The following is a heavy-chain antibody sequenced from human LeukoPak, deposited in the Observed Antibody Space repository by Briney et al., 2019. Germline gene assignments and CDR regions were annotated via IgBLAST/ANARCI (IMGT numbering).Heavy chain of an antibody. Sequence: SETLSLTCTVSGGSISSYYWSWIRQPPGKGLEWIGYIYYSGSTNYNPSIKSRVTISVDTSKNQFSLKLSSVTAADTAVYYCARGIPNCGVVIGWFDPWGQGTLVTVSS. J-gene: IGHJ5*02. V-gene: IGHV4-59*01. CDR1: GGSISSYY. D-gene: IGHD3-3*01. CDR2: IYYSGST. CDR3: ARGIPNCGVVIGWFDP.